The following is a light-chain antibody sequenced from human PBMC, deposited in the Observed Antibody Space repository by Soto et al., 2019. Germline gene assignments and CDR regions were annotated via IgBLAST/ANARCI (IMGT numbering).Light chain of an antibody. Sequence: DIQMTQSPCSLSASVGDRVTITCRASQSISSYLNWYQQKPGKAPKLLIYAASSLQSGVPSRFSGSGSGTVFTLTISSLQPEDFATYYCQQSYSTPRTFGQGTKLEIK. J-gene: IGKJ2*01. CDR1: QSISSY. V-gene: IGKV1-39*01. CDR3: QQSYSTPRT. CDR2: AAS.